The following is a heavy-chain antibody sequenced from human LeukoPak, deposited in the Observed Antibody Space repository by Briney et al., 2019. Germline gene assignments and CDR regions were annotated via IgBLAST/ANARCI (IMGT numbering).Heavy chain of an antibody. CDR2: ISSSGSTI. D-gene: IGHD3-3*01. J-gene: IGHJ6*04. Sequence: GGSLRLSCAASGFTFSSYEMNWVRQAPGKGLDWVSYISSSGSTIYYADSVKGRFTISRDNAKNSLYLQMNSLRAEDTAVYYCARGDTISPLSVWGKGTTVTVSS. V-gene: IGHV3-48*03. CDR3: ARGDTISPLSV. CDR1: GFTFSSYE.